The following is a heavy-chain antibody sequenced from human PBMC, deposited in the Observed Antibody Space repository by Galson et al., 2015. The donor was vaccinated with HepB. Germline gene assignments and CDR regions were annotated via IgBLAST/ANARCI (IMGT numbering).Heavy chain of an antibody. V-gene: IGHV1-46*01. D-gene: IGHD2-15*01. CDR2: INPSGGDT. CDR1: GYSFTSHL. Sequence: SVKLSCTASGYSFTSHLIHWVRQAPGQGLEWMALINPSGGDTHHSHKFQGRVTMTRDTSTRTVYMELSSLTSEDTAVCYCAREGAEGDCIGGRCPVGDYWGQGTLVIVSS. J-gene: IGHJ4*02. CDR3: AREGAEGDCIGGRCPVGDY.